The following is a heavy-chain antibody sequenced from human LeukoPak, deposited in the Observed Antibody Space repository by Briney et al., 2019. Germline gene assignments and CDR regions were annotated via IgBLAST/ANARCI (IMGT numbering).Heavy chain of an antibody. V-gene: IGHV4-59*01. CDR2: IHYSGRT. Sequence: SETLALTCIVSGDSISLFYWSWIRQPPGKGLEWIGYIHYSGRTNYNPSLKSRVTMSLDTSKNHFSLKLRSVTAADTAVYYCARVSPDTATDYGWFDPWGQGSLVTVSS. CDR1: GDSISLFY. J-gene: IGHJ5*02. CDR3: ARVSPDTATDYGWFDP. D-gene: IGHD5-18*01.